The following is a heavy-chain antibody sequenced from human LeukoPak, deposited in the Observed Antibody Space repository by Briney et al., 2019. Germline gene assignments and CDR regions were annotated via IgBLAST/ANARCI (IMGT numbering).Heavy chain of an antibody. CDR3: AKVPGGGPLGTWYHYGMDV. V-gene: IGHV3-21*04. Sequence: PGGSLRLSCAASGFTFSSYSMNWVRQAPGKGLEWVSSISSSSSYIYYADSVKGRFTISRDNSKNTLYLQMNSLRAEDTAVYYCAKVPGGGPLGTWYHYGMDVWGQGTTVTVSS. CDR1: GFTFSSYS. D-gene: IGHD7-27*01. CDR2: ISSSSSYI. J-gene: IGHJ6*02.